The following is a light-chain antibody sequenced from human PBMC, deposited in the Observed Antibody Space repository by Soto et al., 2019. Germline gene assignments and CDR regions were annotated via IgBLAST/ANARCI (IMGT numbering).Light chain of an antibody. CDR1: SGHITYA. J-gene: IGLJ3*02. V-gene: IGLV4-69*01. Sequence: QAVVAQSPSASASLGASVKLTCTLSSGHITYAIAWHQQQSEKGPRFLMKINYDGTHSKGDGFFDRFSGSSSGAERHLTISRLQSEDEADYYCQSLGTGIQVFGGGTKLTVL. CDR3: QSLGTGIQV. CDR2: INYDGTH.